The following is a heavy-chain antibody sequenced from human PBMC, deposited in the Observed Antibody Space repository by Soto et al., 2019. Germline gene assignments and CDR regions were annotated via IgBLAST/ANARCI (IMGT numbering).Heavy chain of an antibody. J-gene: IGHJ6*03. Sequence: GGSLRLSCAASGFTFISYAMSWVRQAPWKGLEWVSAISGSGGSTYYADSVKGRFTISRDNSKNTLYLQMNSLRAEDTAVYYWASSSCDCYYYYMDVWGKGTTVTVSS. D-gene: IGHD2-15*01. V-gene: IGHV3-23*01. CDR3: ASSSCDCYYYYMDV. CDR1: GFTFISYA. CDR2: ISGSGGST.